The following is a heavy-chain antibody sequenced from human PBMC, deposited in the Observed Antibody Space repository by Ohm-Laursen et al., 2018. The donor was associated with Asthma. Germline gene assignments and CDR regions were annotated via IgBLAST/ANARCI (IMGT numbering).Heavy chain of an antibody. CDR3: ARGTFYYESTGYYFFDH. CDR1: GDSISSGNNY. V-gene: IGHV4-31*03. Sequence: SQTLSLTCTVSGDSISSGNNYWSWIRQHPGKGLEWIGYDYYSGITYSNPSLRSRVSISVDTSKNQFSLKLSPVTAADTAVYYCARGTFYYESTGYYFFDHWGQGALVTVSS. CDR2: DYYSGIT. D-gene: IGHD3-22*01. J-gene: IGHJ4*02.